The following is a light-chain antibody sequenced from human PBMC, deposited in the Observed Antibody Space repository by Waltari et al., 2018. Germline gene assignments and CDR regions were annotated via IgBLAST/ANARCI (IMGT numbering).Light chain of an antibody. CDR2: KDN. CDR1: ELPKQY. J-gene: IGLJ1*01. CDR3: QSLDSSGTYV. V-gene: IGLV3-25*03. Sequence: SYELTQPPSVSVSPGQTARIICSGDELPKQYGYWYQQKTGQAPVLVRYKDNKRPAVIPERFSGSSAGTTVTLTISGVQAEDEADYYCQSLDSSGTYVFGTGTRVTVL.